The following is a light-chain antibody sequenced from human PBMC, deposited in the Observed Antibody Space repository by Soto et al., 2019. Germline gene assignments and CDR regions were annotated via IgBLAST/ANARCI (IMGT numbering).Light chain of an antibody. Sequence: EIVMTQSPATLSVSPGERATLSCRASQNVLSNLAWYQQKPGQAPRLLIYGASTRATGLPARFSGSGSGTEFTLTINSLQSEDFAVYYCQQYNNWPRTFGQGTKVDIK. CDR1: QNVLSN. J-gene: IGKJ1*01. CDR2: GAS. CDR3: QQYNNWPRT. V-gene: IGKV3-15*01.